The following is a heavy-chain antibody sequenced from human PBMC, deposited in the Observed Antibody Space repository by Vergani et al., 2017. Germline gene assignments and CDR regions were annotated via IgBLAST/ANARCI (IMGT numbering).Heavy chain of an antibody. V-gene: IGHV3-23*01. CDR3: ARARCGGACFMSNWLDT. Sequence: EVQLLESGGGLVQPGESLRLSCTVSGFTFTSYGISWVRQAPGKGLEWVSGISASGGSTYYTDSVKGRFIISRDNSKNTLYLEMKSLRVEDTAVYYCARARCGGACFMSNWLDTWGQGTLVSVSS. J-gene: IGHJ5*02. CDR2: ISASGGST. CDR1: GFTFTSYG. D-gene: IGHD2-21*02.